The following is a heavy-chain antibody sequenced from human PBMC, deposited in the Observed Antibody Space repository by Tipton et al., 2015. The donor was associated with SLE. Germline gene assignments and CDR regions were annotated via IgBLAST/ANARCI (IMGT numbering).Heavy chain of an antibody. CDR2: ITGGGGFT. J-gene: IGHJ4*02. Sequence: SLRLSCAASGFTFSTYAISWVRQAPGKGLEWVSSITGGGGFTYYADSVKGRFTMSRDNSKNILYLQMNSLRVEDTAVYYCAKVRTTVETGTGPVYFGYWGQGTPVTVSS. CDR3: AKVRTTVETGTGPVYFGY. V-gene: IGHV3-23*01. D-gene: IGHD1-1*01. CDR1: GFTFSTYA.